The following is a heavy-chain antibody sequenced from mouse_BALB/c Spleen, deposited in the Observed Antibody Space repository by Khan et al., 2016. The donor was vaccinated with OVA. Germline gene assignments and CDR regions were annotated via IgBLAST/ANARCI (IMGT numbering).Heavy chain of an antibody. Sequence: QVQLQQPGPELVRPGVSVKISYKGSGYTFTDYAMYWVKQSHAKSLEWIGLISTYSGSTNYNQKFKGKVTMTVDKSSSAAYMELARLTSEDSAIYYCARPAYDGYYDYWGQGTTLTVSS. D-gene: IGHD2-3*01. J-gene: IGHJ2*01. CDR2: ISTYSGST. CDR1: GYTFTDYA. V-gene: IGHV1S137*01. CDR3: ARPAYDGYYDY.